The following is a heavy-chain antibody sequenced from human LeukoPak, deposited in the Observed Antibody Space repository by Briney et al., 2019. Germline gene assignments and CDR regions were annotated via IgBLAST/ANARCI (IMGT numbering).Heavy chain of an antibody. Sequence: SETLSLTCAVYGGSFSGYYWSWIRQPPGKGLEWIGEIYHSGSTNYRPSLKSRVTISVDTSKNQFSLKLSSVTAADTAVYYCARGGIKDYWGQGTLVTVSS. CDR3: ARGGIKDY. J-gene: IGHJ4*02. CDR1: GGSFSGYY. V-gene: IGHV4-34*01. CDR2: IYHSGST. D-gene: IGHD5-24*01.